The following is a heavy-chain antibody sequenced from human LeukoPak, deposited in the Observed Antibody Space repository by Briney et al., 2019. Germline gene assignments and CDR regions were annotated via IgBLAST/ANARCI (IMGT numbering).Heavy chain of an antibody. D-gene: IGHD5-24*01. J-gene: IGHJ4*02. Sequence: GGTLRLSCAASGFTFRNYGMSWVRQASGKGLEWVSSISSSGSGGRTDYADSVKGLFTIARDNSKNMLYLQMNTLRVEDTAVYYCSRGAARMVEMGTIISFEYWGQGTLVTVSS. CDR3: SRGAARMVEMGTIISFEY. CDR1: GFTFRNYG. CDR2: ISSSGSGGRT. V-gene: IGHV3-23*01.